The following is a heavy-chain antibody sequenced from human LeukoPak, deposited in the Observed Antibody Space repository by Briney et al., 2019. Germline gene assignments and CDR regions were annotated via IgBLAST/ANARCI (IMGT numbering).Heavy chain of an antibody. CDR2: ISRSSSII. CDR3: ARDPRAFDI. Sequence: PGGSLRLSCAGSGFTFSDYSMNWVRQAPGKGLEWVSYISRSSSIIYYADSVKGRFTISRDNAKNSLYLQMDSMRDEDTAVYYCARDPRAFDIWDQGTMVTVSS. CDR1: GFTFSDYS. V-gene: IGHV3-48*02. J-gene: IGHJ3*02.